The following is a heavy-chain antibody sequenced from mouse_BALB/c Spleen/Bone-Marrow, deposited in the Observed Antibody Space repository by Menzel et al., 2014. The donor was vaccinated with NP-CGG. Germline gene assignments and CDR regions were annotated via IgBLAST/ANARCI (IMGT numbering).Heavy chain of an antibody. CDR2: INPGSGAT. Sequence: QVQLQPSGAALVMPGTSVHVSCKASGYAFTNYLIEWVKPRPGQGLEWIGVINPGSGATNYNENFKGKATLTADKSSSTPYMQLSSLTSDDSAVYFCARRLTGTLYFDYWGQGTTLTVSS. D-gene: IGHD4-1*01. V-gene: IGHV1-54*03. CDR1: GYAFTNYL. CDR3: ARRLTGTLYFDY. J-gene: IGHJ2*01.